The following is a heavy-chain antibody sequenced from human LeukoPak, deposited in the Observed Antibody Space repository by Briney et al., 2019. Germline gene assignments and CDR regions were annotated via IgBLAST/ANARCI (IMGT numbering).Heavy chain of an antibody. Sequence: GGSLRLSCAASGFIFSSFSMNWVRQAPGKGLEWVSSISSSSTYIYYADSVKGRFTISRDNAKNSLYLQMNSLRAEDTAVYYCAKIAVAGPYDYWGQGTLVTVSS. CDR3: AKIAVAGPYDY. V-gene: IGHV3-21*01. CDR1: GFIFSSFS. CDR2: ISSSSTYI. J-gene: IGHJ4*02. D-gene: IGHD6-19*01.